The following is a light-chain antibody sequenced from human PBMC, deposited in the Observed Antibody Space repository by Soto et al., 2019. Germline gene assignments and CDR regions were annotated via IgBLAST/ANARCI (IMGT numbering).Light chain of an antibody. CDR3: ATWDSSLSVGV. CDR1: SSNIGNNY. J-gene: IGLJ3*02. V-gene: IGLV1-51*01. CDR2: DIV. Sequence: QSVLTQPPSVSAAPGQKVTISCSGSSSNIGNNYVSWYQQLPGTAPKLLIYDIVKRPSGIPDRFSGSKSGTSATLAITGLQTGDEADYYCATWDSSLSVGVFGGGTKLTVL.